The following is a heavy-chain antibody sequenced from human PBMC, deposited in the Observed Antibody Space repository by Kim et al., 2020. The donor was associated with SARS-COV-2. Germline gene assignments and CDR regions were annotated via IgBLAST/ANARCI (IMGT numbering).Heavy chain of an antibody. V-gene: IGHV3-74*01. CDR3: VRDGGAGTPFDS. J-gene: IGHJ5*01. D-gene: IGHD1-1*01. CDR2: T. Sequence: TAHDGSVKGRFTVTRDNAKNMVDLQMSSLRADDTAVYFCVRDGGAGTPFDSWGQGTLVTVSS.